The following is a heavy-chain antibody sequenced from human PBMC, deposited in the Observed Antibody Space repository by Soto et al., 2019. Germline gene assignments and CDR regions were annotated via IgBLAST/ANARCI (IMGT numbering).Heavy chain of an antibody. CDR2: INHSGST. CDR3: ARFPWLSPYHYYGMDV. V-gene: IGHV4-34*01. J-gene: IGHJ6*02. CDR1: GGSFSGYY. Sequence: TLSLTCAVYGGSFSGYYWSWIRQPPGKGLEWIGEINHSGSTNYNPSLKSRVTISVDTSKNQFSLKLSSVTAADTAVYYCARFPWLSPYHYYGMDVWGQGTTVTVYS. D-gene: IGHD3-22*01.